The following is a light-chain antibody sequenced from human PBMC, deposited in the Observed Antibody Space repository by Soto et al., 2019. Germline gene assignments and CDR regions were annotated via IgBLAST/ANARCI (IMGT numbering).Light chain of an antibody. Sequence: QSVLTQPASVSGSPGQSITISCTGTSSNVGSYDLVSWYQQHPGEAPKLMIYEGTKRPSGVSNRFSGSKSANTASLTISGLQPEDAADYYFCSYAGSDTMIFGGGTKLTVL. CDR2: EGT. J-gene: IGLJ2*01. V-gene: IGLV2-23*01. CDR1: SSNVGSYDL. CDR3: CSYAGSDTMI.